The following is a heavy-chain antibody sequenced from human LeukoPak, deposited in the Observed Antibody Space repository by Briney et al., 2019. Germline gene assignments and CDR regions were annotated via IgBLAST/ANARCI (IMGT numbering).Heavy chain of an antibody. CDR2: IKSKTDGGTT. V-gene: IGHV3-15*01. CDR3: TTFQQWLGASRDY. CDR1: GFTFSSYT. J-gene: IGHJ4*02. D-gene: IGHD6-19*01. Sequence: GGSLRLSCAASGFTFSSYTMNWVRQAPGRGLEWVGRIKSKTDGGTTDYAAPVKGRFTISRDDSKNTLYLQMNSLKTEDTAVYYCTTFQQWLGASRDYWGQGTLVTVSS.